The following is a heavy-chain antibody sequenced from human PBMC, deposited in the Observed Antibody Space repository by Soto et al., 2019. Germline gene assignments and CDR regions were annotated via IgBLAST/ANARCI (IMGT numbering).Heavy chain of an antibody. J-gene: IGHJ4*02. CDR2: IIPIFGTA. V-gene: IGHV1-69*13. Sequence: SVKVSCKASGGTFSSYAISWVRQAPGQGLEWMGGIIPIFGTANYAQKFQGRVTITADESTSTAYMELSSLRSEDTARDYCARGTNNEGTRDYFDYWGQGTLVTVSS. CDR1: GGTFSSYA. CDR3: ARGTNNEGTRDYFDY. D-gene: IGHD1-1*01.